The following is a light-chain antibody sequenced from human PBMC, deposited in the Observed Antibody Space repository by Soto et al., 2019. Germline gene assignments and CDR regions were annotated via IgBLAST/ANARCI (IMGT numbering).Light chain of an antibody. CDR1: QGIKND. CDR3: LQDYNYPLT. J-gene: IGKJ1*01. V-gene: IGKV1-6*01. Sequence: AIPMTQSPSSLSASVGDRVTITCRASQGIKNDLGWYQQKPGKAPKLLIYAASSLQSGVPSRFSGSGSGTDFTLTISSLQPDDFATYYCLQDYNYPLTFVQGTKVEIK. CDR2: AAS.